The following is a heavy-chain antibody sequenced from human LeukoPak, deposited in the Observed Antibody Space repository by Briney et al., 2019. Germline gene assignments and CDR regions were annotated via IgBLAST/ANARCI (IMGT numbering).Heavy chain of an antibody. V-gene: IGHV4-39*01. J-gene: IGHJ3*02. CDR2: IYYSGIT. D-gene: IGHD6-19*01. CDR1: GGSISSSSHY. CDR3: ARSRGFISGWYIGAFDI. Sequence: SETLSLTCTVSGGSISSSSHYWGWIRQPPGKGLEWIGSIYYSGITYYNPSLKSQFTISVDTSKNQFSLNLSSVTATDTAVYYCARSRGFISGWYIGAFDIWGQGTMVTVSS.